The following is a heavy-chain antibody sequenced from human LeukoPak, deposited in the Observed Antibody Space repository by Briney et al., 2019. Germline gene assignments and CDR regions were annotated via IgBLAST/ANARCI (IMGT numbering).Heavy chain of an antibody. J-gene: IGHJ6*02. CDR1: GGSFSGYY. Sequence: SETLSLTCAVYGGSFSGYYWSWIRQPPGKRLEWIGEINHSGSTNYNPSLKSRVTISVDTSKNQFSLKLSSVTAADTAVYYCARGRRLTIFGVVIPPGYYGMDVWGQGTTVTVSS. CDR2: INHSGST. CDR3: ARGRRLTIFGVVIPPGYYGMDV. V-gene: IGHV4-34*01. D-gene: IGHD3-3*01.